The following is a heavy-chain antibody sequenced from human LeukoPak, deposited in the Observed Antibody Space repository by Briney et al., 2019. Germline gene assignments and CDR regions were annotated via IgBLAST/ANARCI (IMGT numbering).Heavy chain of an antibody. D-gene: IGHD6-19*01. CDR3: AKIPSAVPGRGFDY. Sequence: GGSLRLSCAASGFTLSIYAMSWVRQAPGKGLEWVSATSSSDAGTYYADSVKGRFTISRDNSKNTLYLQMNSLRPDDTAVYYCAKIPSAVPGRGFDYWGQGTLVIVSS. CDR1: GFTLSIYA. J-gene: IGHJ4*02. V-gene: IGHV3-23*01. CDR2: TSSSDAGT.